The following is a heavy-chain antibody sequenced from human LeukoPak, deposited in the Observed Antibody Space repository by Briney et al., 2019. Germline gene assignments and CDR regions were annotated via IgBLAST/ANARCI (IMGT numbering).Heavy chain of an antibody. D-gene: IGHD2-8*01. CDR3: ARVYLERLTAGYFDH. Sequence: GRSLRLSCAASGFTFSTYAMNWVRLAPGKGLEWVAVISYDGRQNYYADSVKGRFTISRDNSKNTLYLQMNSLRDEDSAAYYCARVYLERLTAGYFDHWGQGTWVTVSP. V-gene: IGHV3-30*04. CDR2: ISYDGRQN. J-gene: IGHJ4*02. CDR1: GFTFSTYA.